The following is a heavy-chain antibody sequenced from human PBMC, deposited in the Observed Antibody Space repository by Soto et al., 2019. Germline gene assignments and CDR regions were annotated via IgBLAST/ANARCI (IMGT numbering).Heavy chain of an antibody. CDR1: GFTFSSYG. CDR3: AKNPESYAWGLEGYCDY. J-gene: IGHJ4*01. Sequence: QVQLVESGGGVVQPGRSLRVSCAASGFTFSSYGMNWVRQAPGKGLEWVAIISYDGSDKYYADSVKGRFTISRDNSKNTLYLQMNSLRGEDTAVYYCAKNPESYAWGLEGYCDYWGHGTLVTVSS. V-gene: IGHV3-30*18. CDR2: ISYDGSDK. D-gene: IGHD3-16*01.